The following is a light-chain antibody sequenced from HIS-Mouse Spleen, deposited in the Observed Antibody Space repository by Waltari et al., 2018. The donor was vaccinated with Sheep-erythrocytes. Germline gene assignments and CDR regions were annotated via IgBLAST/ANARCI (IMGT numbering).Light chain of an antibody. J-gene: IGLJ3*02. Sequence: QSALTQPRSVSGSSGQSVTISCTGTSSDVGGYTYVPCYQQHPGKAPKLMIYDVSKRPSGVPDRFSGSKSGNTASLTISGLQAEDEADYYCCSYAGSYTFWVFGGGTKLTVL. CDR1: SSDVGGYTY. CDR3: CSYAGSYTFWV. CDR2: DVS. V-gene: IGLV2-11*01.